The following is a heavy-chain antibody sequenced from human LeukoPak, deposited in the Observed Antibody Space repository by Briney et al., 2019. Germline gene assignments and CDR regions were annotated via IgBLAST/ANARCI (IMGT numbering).Heavy chain of an antibody. D-gene: IGHD3-10*01. Sequence: SETLSLTCTVSGGSISSYYWSWIRKPPGKGLGWIGYIYSSGSTNYNPSLKSRVTISVDTSKNQFSLKLSSVTAADTAVYYCARLPARGYYGSGSYYYYYYGMDVWGQGTTVTVSS. J-gene: IGHJ6*02. CDR2: IYSSGST. V-gene: IGHV4-4*09. CDR3: ARLPARGYYGSGSYYYYYYGMDV. CDR1: GGSISSYY.